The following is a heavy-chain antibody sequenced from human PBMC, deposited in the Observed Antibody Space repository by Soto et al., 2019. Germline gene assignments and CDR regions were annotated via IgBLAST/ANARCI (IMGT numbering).Heavy chain of an antibody. CDR2: TSAIGATT. CDR1: GFTFSSYA. D-gene: IGHD3-10*01. CDR3: ARIGETSNSDY. V-gene: IGHV3-23*01. J-gene: IGHJ4*02. Sequence: EVQLLESGGGLVQPGGSLRLSCAASGFTFSSYAMSWVRQAPGKGLEWVSSTSAIGATTYYADSVKGRFTTSRDNSKTTLYLQMNSLRAEDTAIYYCARIGETSNSDYWGQGTLVTVSS.